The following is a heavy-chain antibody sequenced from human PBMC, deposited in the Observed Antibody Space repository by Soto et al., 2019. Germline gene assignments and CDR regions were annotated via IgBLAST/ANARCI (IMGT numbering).Heavy chain of an antibody. Sequence: SETLSLTCTVSGGSISSYYWSWIRQPPGKGLEWIGYIYYSGSTNYNPSLKSRVTISVDTSKNQFSLKLSSVTAADTAVYYCARADYDSSGAFYDYWGQGTLVTVS. CDR1: GGSISSYY. V-gene: IGHV4-59*01. J-gene: IGHJ4*02. D-gene: IGHD3-22*01. CDR3: ARADYDSSGAFYDY. CDR2: IYYSGST.